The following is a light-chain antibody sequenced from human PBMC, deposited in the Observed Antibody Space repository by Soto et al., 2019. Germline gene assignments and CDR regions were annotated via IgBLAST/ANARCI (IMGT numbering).Light chain of an antibody. CDR3: QYLNSFPLT. J-gene: IGKJ4*01. V-gene: IGKV1-5*01. Sequence: IQLTQSPSTLSASVGYRVTITCGASQTINSWLAWYQQKPGKAPKLLIYIASTLQGGVPSRFSGSVSGTDGSITISSLKKEDGSTYYCQYLNSFPLTFGGGTKVDIK. CDR1: QTINSW. CDR2: IAS.